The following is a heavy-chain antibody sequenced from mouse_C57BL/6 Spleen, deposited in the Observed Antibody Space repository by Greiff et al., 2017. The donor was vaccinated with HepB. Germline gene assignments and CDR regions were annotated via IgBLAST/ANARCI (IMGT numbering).Heavy chain of an antibody. J-gene: IGHJ3*01. D-gene: IGHD2-1*01. CDR3: TRDYGITGFAY. V-gene: IGHV1-15*01. Sequence: VQLQQSGAELVRPGASVTLSCKASGYTFTDYEMHWVKQTPVHGLEWIGAIDPETGGTAYNQKFKGKAILTADKSSSTAYMELRSLTSEDSAVYYCTRDYGITGFAYWGQGTLVTVSA. CDR1: GYTFTDYE. CDR2: IDPETGGT.